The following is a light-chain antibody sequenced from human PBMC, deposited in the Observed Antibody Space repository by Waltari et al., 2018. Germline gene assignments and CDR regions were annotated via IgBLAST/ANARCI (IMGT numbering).Light chain of an antibody. CDR1: SSDISDYNF. Sequence: QPALTQPASMSGSPGQSVTISCTGTSSDISDYNFVSWSQQHPGKGPKLIIYYVTNRASGVSNRFSGSKSGNRASLTISGLQAEDEADYYCSAYISRSISYVIFGGGTKLTVL. J-gene: IGLJ2*01. CDR3: SAYISRSISYVI. V-gene: IGLV2-14*03. CDR2: YVT.